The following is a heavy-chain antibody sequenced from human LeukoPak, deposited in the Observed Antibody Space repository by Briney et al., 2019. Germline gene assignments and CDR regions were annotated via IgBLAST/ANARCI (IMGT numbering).Heavy chain of an antibody. CDR3: ARHPSVGAWYFDL. V-gene: IGHV4-59*08. D-gene: IGHD2-21*01. Sequence: AETLSLTCTVSGGSISSYYWSWIRQPPGKGLEWIGYIYYSGSTNYNTSLKSRVPISEDTSKTQFSLKLSSVTAAETAVYYCARHPSVGAWYFDLWGRGTLVTVSS. CDR1: GGSISSYY. J-gene: IGHJ2*01. CDR2: IYYSGST.